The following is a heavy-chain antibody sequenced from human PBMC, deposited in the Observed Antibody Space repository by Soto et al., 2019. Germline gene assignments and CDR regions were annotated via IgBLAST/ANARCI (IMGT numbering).Heavy chain of an antibody. J-gene: IGHJ4*02. Sequence: QVQLQESGPGLVKPSGILSLTFAVSGGSITDKWWSWIRQTPGKGLEWIGEVHHSGSTNYSPSLKSRVTMSVDTSKNDFSLKLFSLTAADTAIYYCAREGDHPFSLGYWGQGTLVTVSS. CDR3: AREGDHPFSLGY. CDR2: VHHSGST. V-gene: IGHV4-4*02. D-gene: IGHD3-16*01. CDR1: GGSITDKW.